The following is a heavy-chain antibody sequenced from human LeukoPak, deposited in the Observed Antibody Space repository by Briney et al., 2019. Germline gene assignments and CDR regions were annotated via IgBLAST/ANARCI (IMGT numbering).Heavy chain of an antibody. J-gene: IGHJ4*02. CDR3: ASQWELHPAF. CDR1: GFTFSSYS. V-gene: IGHV3-48*01. D-gene: IGHD1-26*01. CDR2: ITSSGSAI. Sequence: GGSLRLSCAASGFTFSSYSMNWVRQAPGKGLEWLSYITSSGSAIYYADSVRGRFTMSRDNVKKSLYLQMNSLRAEDTAVYYCASQWELHPAFWGQGTLVTVSS.